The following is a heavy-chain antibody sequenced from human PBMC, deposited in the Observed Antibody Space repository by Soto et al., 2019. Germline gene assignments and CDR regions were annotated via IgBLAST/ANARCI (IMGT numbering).Heavy chain of an antibody. J-gene: IGHJ5*02. CDR2: ISGSGDST. D-gene: IGHD6-19*01. CDR3: ASRYSSGWFDN. Sequence: EVQLLESGGGLVQPGRSLRLSCAASGFTFNIYAMGWVRQAPGKGLEWVSAISGSGDSTYYADSVKGRFTVSRDNSKNTLYLQMNSLTAEDTAVYYCASRYSSGWFDNWGLGTLVTVSS. CDR1: GFTFNIYA. V-gene: IGHV3-23*01.